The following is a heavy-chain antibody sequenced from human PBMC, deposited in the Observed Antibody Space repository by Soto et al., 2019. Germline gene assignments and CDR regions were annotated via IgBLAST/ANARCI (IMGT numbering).Heavy chain of an antibody. CDR3: AHPRGYGVFDAVDI. V-gene: IGHV3-23*01. CDR1: GFIFSTYA. CDR2: ISSSGDSA. D-gene: IGHD4-17*01. Sequence: EVEVLESGGGLVQPGGSLRLSCAASGFIFSTYAMNWVRQAPGKGLEWVSAISSSGDSAYYTESVRGRFTISRDNSINTLYLQMRSLRPEDTAVYYCAHPRGYGVFDAVDIWGQGTMVTVSS. J-gene: IGHJ3*02.